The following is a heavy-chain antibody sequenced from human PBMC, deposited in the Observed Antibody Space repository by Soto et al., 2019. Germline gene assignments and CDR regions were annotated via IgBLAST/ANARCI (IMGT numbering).Heavy chain of an antibody. V-gene: IGHV1-8*01. CDR2: MNPNSGNT. CDR1: GYTFTSYD. J-gene: IGHJ5*02. D-gene: IGHD3-9*01. Sequence: ASVKVSCKASGYTFTSYDINWVRQATGQGLEWMGWMNPNSGNTGYAQKFQGRVTMTRNTSISTAYMELSSLRSEDTAVYDCARDPGLYDILTSYYRGNWFDPWGQRTLGTVSS. CDR3: ARDPGLYDILTSYYRGNWFDP.